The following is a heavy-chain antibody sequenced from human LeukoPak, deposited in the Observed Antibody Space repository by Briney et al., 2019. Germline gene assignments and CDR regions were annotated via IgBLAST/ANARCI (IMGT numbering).Heavy chain of an antibody. CDR1: GFTFSSYP. J-gene: IGHJ4*02. V-gene: IGHV3-23*01. CDR2: IGGSGSST. D-gene: IGHD3-3*01. CDR3: ASHSYDFWSGFDY. Sequence: GGSLRLSCAAYGFTFSSYPMSWVRQAPGKGLEWVSAIGGSGSSTYYADSVKGRFTISRDNSKNTLYLQMNSLRAEDTAVYYCASHSYDFWSGFDYWGQGTLVTVSS.